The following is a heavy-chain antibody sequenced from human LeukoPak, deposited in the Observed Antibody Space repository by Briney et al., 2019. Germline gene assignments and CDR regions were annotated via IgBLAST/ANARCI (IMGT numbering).Heavy chain of an antibody. V-gene: IGHV4-34*01. CDR3: ARAWAVAGPRDYYYYGMDV. J-gene: IGHJ6*02. CDR2: INHSGST. CDR1: GGSFSGYY. Sequence: ASETLSLTCAVYGGSFSGYYWSWIRQPPGKGLEWIGEINHSGSTNYNPSLKSRVTISVDTSKNQFSLKLSSVTAADTAVYYCARAWAVAGPRDYYYYGMDVWGQGTTVTVSS. D-gene: IGHD6-19*01.